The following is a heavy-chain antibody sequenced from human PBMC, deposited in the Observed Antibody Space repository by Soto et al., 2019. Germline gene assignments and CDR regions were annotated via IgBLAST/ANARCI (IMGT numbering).Heavy chain of an antibody. D-gene: IGHD2-2*01. CDR1: GGTFSSYA. CDR2: IIPIFGTA. CDR3: ARHVPAAGYYYGMDV. Sequence: QVQLVQSGAEVKKPGSSVKVSCKASGGTFSSYAISWVRQAPGQGLEWMGGIIPIFGTANYAQKFQGRVTIPADDSTSTAYMELRSLRSEDTAVYYCARHVPAAGYYYGMDVWGQGTTVTVSS. J-gene: IGHJ6*02. V-gene: IGHV1-69*12.